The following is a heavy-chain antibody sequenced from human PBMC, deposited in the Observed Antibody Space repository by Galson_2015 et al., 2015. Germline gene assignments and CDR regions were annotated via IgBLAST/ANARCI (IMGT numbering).Heavy chain of an antibody. D-gene: IGHD3-10*01. CDR3: ARAWDYYSSGRRDAFDI. Sequence: SLRLSYAASGFTFSSYWMSWVRQAPGKGLEWVADIKQDGSEKYYVDSVKGRFTISRDNAKNSLYLQMNSLRAEDTAVYYCARAWDYYSSGRRDAFDIWGQGTMVTVSS. CDR1: GFTFSSYW. CDR2: IKQDGSEK. J-gene: IGHJ3*02. V-gene: IGHV3-7*01.